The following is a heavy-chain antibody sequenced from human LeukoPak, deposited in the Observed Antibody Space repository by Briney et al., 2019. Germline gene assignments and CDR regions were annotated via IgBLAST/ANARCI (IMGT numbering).Heavy chain of an antibody. CDR2: IIPIFGTA. Sequence: ASVKVSCKASGGTFSSYAISWVRQAPGQGLEWMGGIIPIFGTANYAQKFQGRVTITTDESTSTAYMELSSLRSEDTAVYYCASDLRTGYCDFWSLDYWGQGTLVTVSS. D-gene: IGHD3-3*01. CDR3: ASDLRTGYCDFWSLDY. J-gene: IGHJ4*02. V-gene: IGHV1-69*05. CDR1: GGTFSSYA.